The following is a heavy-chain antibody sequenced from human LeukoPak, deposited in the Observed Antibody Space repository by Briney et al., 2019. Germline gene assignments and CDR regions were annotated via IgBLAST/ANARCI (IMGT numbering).Heavy chain of an antibody. CDR1: GFTFSSYS. Sequence: GGSLRLSCAASGFTFSSYSMNWVRQAPGKGLEWVSSISSSSSYIYYADSVKGRFTISRDNAKNSLYLQMNSLRAEDTAVYYCARGGVVPVAIHYYYYYMDVWGKGTTVTVSS. CDR2: ISSSSSYI. D-gene: IGHD2-2*01. V-gene: IGHV3-21*01. J-gene: IGHJ6*03. CDR3: ARGGVVPVAIHYYYYYMDV.